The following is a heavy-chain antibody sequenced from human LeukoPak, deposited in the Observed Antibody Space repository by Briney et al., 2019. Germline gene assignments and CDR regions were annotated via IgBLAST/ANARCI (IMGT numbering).Heavy chain of an antibody. Sequence: GGSLRLSCAASGFTFSSYAMHWVRQAPGKGLEYVSAISGNGGSTYYANSVKGRFTISRDNSKNTLYLQMGSLRAEDMAVYYCARVVPGAAADSVDVWGQGTTVTVSS. CDR1: GFTFSSYA. D-gene: IGHD6-13*01. CDR3: ARVVPGAAADSVDV. V-gene: IGHV3-64*01. J-gene: IGHJ6*02. CDR2: ISGNGGST.